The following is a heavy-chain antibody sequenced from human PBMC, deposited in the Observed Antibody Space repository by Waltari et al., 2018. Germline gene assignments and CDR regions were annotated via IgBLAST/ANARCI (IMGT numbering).Heavy chain of an antibody. V-gene: IGHV1-2*02. J-gene: IGHJ4*02. CDR2: INPNTGGT. D-gene: IGHD1-26*01. CDR1: GYTFSDYY. Sequence: QVQLVQSGAEVKKPGDSVKVSCKASGYTFSDYYMHWVRQAPGKGLEWMGWINPNTGGTNYAQRFQGRVAMTRDTSITTAYMELTGLKYDDAAVYYCGRVDSGSYTSLDYWGQGTLVTVSS. CDR3: GRVDSGSYTSLDY.